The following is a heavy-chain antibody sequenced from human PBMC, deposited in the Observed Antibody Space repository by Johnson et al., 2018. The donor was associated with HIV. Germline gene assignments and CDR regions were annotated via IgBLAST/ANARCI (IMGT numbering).Heavy chain of an antibody. D-gene: IGHD1-26*01. Sequence: VLLVESGGGLVLPGGSLRLSCAVSGFTFTDHYMDWVRQAPGKGLEWVSAISGSGGSTYYADSVKGRFTISRDNSKNTLYLQMNSLRAEDTALYYCARERVGDAFEIWGQGTMVTVSP. CDR3: ARERVGDAFEI. CDR2: ISGSGGST. CDR1: GFTFTDHY. J-gene: IGHJ3*02. V-gene: IGHV3-23*04.